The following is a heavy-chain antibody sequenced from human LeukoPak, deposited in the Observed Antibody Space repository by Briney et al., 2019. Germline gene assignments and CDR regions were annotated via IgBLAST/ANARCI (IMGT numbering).Heavy chain of an antibody. V-gene: IGHV3-33*01. CDR2: IWYDGSNK. CDR3: ARWGDNRAVDY. CDR1: GFTFRSHG. J-gene: IGHJ4*02. Sequence: PGRSLRLSCAASGFTFRSHGMHWVRQAPGKGLEWVAVIWYDGSNKYYADSVKGRFTISRDNSKDTLYPQMNSLRVEDTAVYYCARWGDNRAVDYWGQGTLVTVSS. D-gene: IGHD1-1*01.